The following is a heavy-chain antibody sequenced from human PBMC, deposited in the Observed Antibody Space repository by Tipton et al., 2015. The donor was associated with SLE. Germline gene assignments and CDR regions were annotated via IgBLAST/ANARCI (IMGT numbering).Heavy chain of an antibody. Sequence: SLRLSCAASGFTFSSYGMHWVRQAPGKGLEWVAVIWYDGSNKYYADSVKGRFTISRDNSKNTLYLQMNSLRAEDTAMYYCAKESGTVTLDYWGQGTLVTVSS. CDR2: IWYDGSNK. CDR1: GFTFSSYG. D-gene: IGHD4-11*01. V-gene: IGHV3-30*18. J-gene: IGHJ4*02. CDR3: AKESGTVTLDY.